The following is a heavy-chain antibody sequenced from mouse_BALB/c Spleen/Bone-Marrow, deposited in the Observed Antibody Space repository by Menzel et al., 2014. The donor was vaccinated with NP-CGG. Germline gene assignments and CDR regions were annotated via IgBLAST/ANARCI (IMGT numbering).Heavy chain of an antibody. Sequence: EVMLVESGGGLVKPGGSLKLSCAASGFTFSSYAMSWVRQSPEKRLEWVAEISSGGSYTYYPDTVTGRFTISRDNAKNTLYLEMSSLRSEDTAMYYCAREGLRRRAAMDYWGQGTLVTVSS. V-gene: IGHV5-9-4*01. CDR1: GFTFSSYA. D-gene: IGHD2-4*01. J-gene: IGHJ4*01. CDR3: AREGLRRRAAMDY. CDR2: ISSGGSYT.